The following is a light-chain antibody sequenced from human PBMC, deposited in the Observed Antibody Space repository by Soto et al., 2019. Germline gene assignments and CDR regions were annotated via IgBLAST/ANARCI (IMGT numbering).Light chain of an antibody. J-gene: IGKJ1*01. Sequence: EIVLTQSPGTLSLSPGERATLSCRASQSVSSSYLAWYQQKPGQAPRLLIYGASSRATGIPDRFSGSGSGTDFTLTISRLEPEEFALYYCQQYGSSPRTFGQGTKVVIK. CDR2: GAS. CDR3: QQYGSSPRT. V-gene: IGKV3-20*01. CDR1: QSVSSSY.